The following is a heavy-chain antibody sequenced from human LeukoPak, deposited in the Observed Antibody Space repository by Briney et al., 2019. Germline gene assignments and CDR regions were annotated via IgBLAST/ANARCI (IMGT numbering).Heavy chain of an antibody. J-gene: IGHJ4*02. CDR3: ARDEILTCYYGTKYYLDY. CDR1: GFTFSSTY. CDR2: IYSGGST. V-gene: IGHV3-53*01. Sequence: PGGSLRLSCAASGFTFSSTYMSWVRQAPGKGLEWVSVIYSGGSTYYADSVKGRFTISRDNSKNTLYLQMNSLRAEDTAVYYCARDEILTCYYGTKYYLDYWGQGTLVTVSS. D-gene: IGHD3-9*01.